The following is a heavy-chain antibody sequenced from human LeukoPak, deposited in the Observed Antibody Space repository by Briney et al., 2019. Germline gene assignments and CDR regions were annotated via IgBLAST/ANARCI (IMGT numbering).Heavy chain of an antibody. CDR3: AKDMGNGITIFGVVPYGMDV. Sequence: PGGSLRLSCAASGFTFDDYAMHWVRQAPGKGLEWVSGISWNSGSIGYADSVKGRFTISRDNAKNSLYLQMSSLIAEDTALYYCAKDMGNGITIFGVVPYGMDVWGQGTTVTVSS. V-gene: IGHV3-9*01. D-gene: IGHD3-3*01. CDR2: ISWNSGSI. CDR1: GFTFDDYA. J-gene: IGHJ6*02.